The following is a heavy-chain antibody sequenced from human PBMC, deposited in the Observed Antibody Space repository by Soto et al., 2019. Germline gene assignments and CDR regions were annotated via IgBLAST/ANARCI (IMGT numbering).Heavy chain of an antibody. Sequence: QVQLQGSGPGLVKPSETLSLTCTVSGGSITSYYWSWIRQSPGKGMEWIVYIHYSENIKYNPSLTSRVPISLDTSKNQFSLKLSSMTAADTAVYYCAAEGGSKTFWGQGILVTVSS. D-gene: IGHD3-16*01. J-gene: IGHJ4*02. CDR2: IHYSENI. V-gene: IGHV4-59*01. CDR1: GGSITSYY. CDR3: AAEGGSKTF.